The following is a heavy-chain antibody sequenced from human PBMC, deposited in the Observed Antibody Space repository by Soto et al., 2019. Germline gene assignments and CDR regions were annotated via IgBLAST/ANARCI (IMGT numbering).Heavy chain of an antibody. CDR3: ARGWRGAEGFDP. D-gene: IGHD3-3*01. Sequence: ASVKVSCKASGYTFTNYGISWVRQAPGQGLEWMGWITTDKGKTTYAQKFQGRVTMTTETSTTTSYMELRNLTSDDTAVYFCARGWRGAEGFDPWGQGTLVTVSS. V-gene: IGHV1-18*01. CDR2: ITTDKGKT. J-gene: IGHJ5*02. CDR1: GYTFTNYG.